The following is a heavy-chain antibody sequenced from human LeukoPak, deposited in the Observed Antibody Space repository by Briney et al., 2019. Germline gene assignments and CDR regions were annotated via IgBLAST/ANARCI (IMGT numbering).Heavy chain of an antibody. V-gene: IGHV1-18*01. CDR3: ARVCAYCSSISCFDY. D-gene: IGHD2-2*01. Sequence: ASVKVSCKASGYTFTSYGISWVRQAPGQGLEWMGWISAYNGNTDYAQKIQDRVTMTTDTSTSTGYMELRSLRSDDTAVYYCARVCAYCSSISCFDYWGQGTLLTVSS. CDR1: GYTFTSYG. J-gene: IGHJ4*02. CDR2: ISAYNGNT.